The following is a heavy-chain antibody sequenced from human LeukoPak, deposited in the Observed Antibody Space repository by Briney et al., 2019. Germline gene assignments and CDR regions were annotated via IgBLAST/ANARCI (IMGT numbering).Heavy chain of an antibody. V-gene: IGHV3-30*18. Sequence: PGGSLRLSCAASGFTFSSYGMHWVRQAPGKGLEWVAVISYDGSNKYYADSVKGRFTISRDNSKNTLYLQMNSLRAEDTAVYYCAKEYYDILTGYRTDAFDIWGQGTMVTVSS. CDR3: AKEYYDILTGYRTDAFDI. CDR2: ISYDGSNK. D-gene: IGHD3-9*01. CDR1: GFTFSSYG. J-gene: IGHJ3*02.